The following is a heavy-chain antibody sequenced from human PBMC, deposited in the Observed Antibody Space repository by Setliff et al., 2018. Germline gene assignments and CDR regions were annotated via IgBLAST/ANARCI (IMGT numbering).Heavy chain of an antibody. CDR2: ISAYNGNT. J-gene: IGHJ4*02. CDR3: ARAPLESGYYYGQGHYFDN. Sequence: ASVKVSCKASGYTFKNYGVSWVRQAPGQGLEWMGWISAYNGNTNYAQKFQGRVTMTKDTSTTTVYLELSSLRSEDTALYYCARAPLESGYYYGQGHYFDNWGQGTLVTVSS. CDR1: GYTFKNYG. D-gene: IGHD5-18*01. V-gene: IGHV1-18*01.